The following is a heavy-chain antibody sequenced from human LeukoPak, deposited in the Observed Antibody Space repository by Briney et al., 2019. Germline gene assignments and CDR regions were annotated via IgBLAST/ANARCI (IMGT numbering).Heavy chain of an antibody. V-gene: IGHV3-30*04. D-gene: IGHD3-9*01. CDR3: ARDGGYFDGLAYFFDC. CDR2: ISYVGTNK. J-gene: IGHJ4*02. Sequence: GGSLRLSCAASGFTFSSYAMHWVRQAPAKGLERVAVISYVGTNKYYADSVKDRFTISRDNSKNTLYLQMNSLRVEDTAVYYCARDGGYFDGLAYFFDCWGQGALVPVSS. CDR1: GFTFSSYA.